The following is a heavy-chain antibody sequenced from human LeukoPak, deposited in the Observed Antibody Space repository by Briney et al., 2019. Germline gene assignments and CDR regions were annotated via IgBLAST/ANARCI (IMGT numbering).Heavy chain of an antibody. CDR3: ASLTYYFDSSGYYPGYFQH. V-gene: IGHV3-11*03. D-gene: IGHD3-22*01. CDR2: ISSSNSYT. Sequence: GGSLRLSCAASGFTFSDYYMSWIRQAPGKGLEWVSYISSSNSYTNYADSMKGRFYADSVKGRFTISRDNAKNSLYLQMNSLRAEDTAVYYCASLTYYFDSSGYYPGYFQHWGQGTLVTVSS. J-gene: IGHJ1*01. CDR1: GFTFSDYY.